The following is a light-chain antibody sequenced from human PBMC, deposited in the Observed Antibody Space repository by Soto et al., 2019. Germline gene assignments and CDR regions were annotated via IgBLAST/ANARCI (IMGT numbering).Light chain of an antibody. V-gene: IGKV1-5*03. CDR1: QNVNGW. J-gene: IGKJ1*01. Sequence: DIQMTQSPSTLSASVGDRVTITCRASQNVNGWLAWYQQKPGKAPKLLINKASTLESGVPSRFSGRGFWTEFTLPISSLQTDDFAAYYCQQYDTRCTFGQGTKVEVK. CDR2: KAS. CDR3: QQYDTRCT.